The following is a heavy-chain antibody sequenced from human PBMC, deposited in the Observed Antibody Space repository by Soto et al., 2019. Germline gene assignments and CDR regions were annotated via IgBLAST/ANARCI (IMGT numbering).Heavy chain of an antibody. CDR3: ARDSKGRGFDY. Sequence: QVQLVESGGGLVKPGGSLRLSCAASGFTFSDFYMSWIRQAPGKGLEWVSYMSSSGGTLDYADSVKGRFAISRDNAKSSLYLQMNSLRAEDTAVYYCARDSKGRGFDYWGQGTLVTVSS. V-gene: IGHV3-11*01. J-gene: IGHJ4*02. CDR1: GFTFSDFY. CDR2: MSSSGGTL.